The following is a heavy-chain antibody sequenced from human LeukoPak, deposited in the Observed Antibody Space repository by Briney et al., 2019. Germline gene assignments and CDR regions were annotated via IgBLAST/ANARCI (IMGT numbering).Heavy chain of an antibody. J-gene: IGHJ4*02. V-gene: IGHV6-1*01. CDR3: ARSRHSLTGHDY. D-gene: IGHD1-14*01. Sequence: SQTLSLTCAISGDSVSSNSVAWHWIRQSPSRGLEWLGRTYYRSKWKTEYAESVKSRITINPDTSNNQFSLQLNSVTPEDTAVYYCARSRHSLTGHDYWGQGTLVTVSS. CDR1: GDSVSSNSVA. CDR2: TYYRSKWKT.